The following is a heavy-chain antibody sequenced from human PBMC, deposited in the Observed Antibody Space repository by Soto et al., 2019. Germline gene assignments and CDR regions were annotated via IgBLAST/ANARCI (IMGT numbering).Heavy chain of an antibody. CDR3: AHSIAPRLFDY. Sequence: QITLMESGPTLEKPTQTLTLTCSSSGLSLRTSGLGVAWIRQPPVKALEWLALIYLDDDKRSSRSLETTLTITKDTSKNQVVLTMTNMDPVDTATYFCAHSIAPRLFDYWGQGILVTVSS. D-gene: IGHD2-15*01. CDR2: IYLDDDK. J-gene: IGHJ4*02. CDR1: GLSLRTSGLG. V-gene: IGHV2-5*02.